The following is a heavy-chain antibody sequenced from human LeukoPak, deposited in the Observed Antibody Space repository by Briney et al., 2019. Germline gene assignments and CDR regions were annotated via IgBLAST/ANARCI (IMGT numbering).Heavy chain of an antibody. V-gene: IGHV4-61*02. CDR2: IYTSGST. J-gene: IGHJ5*02. Sequence: SETLSLTCTVSGGSISSGSYYWSWIRQPAGKGLEWIGRIYTSGSTNYNPSLKSRFTISVDTSKNQFSLKLSSVTAADTAVYYCARADYYGSGSYYWVAGWFDPWGQGTLVTVSS. CDR3: ARADYYGSGSYYWVAGWFDP. D-gene: IGHD3-10*01. CDR1: GGSISSGSYY.